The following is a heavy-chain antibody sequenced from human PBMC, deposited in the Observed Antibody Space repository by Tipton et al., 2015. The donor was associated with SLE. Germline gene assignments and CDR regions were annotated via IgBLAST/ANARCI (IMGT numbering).Heavy chain of an antibody. CDR3: ARHKPSTSFSFYGMDV. J-gene: IGHJ6*02. Sequence: TLSLTCTVSGDSISTYYWSWIRQPPGKGLEWIGYVYHSGSTNYNPSLESRVTISLGTSMKQFSLQLSSLTAADTAVYYCARHKPSTSFSFYGMDVWGHGTTVTVSS. D-gene: IGHD1/OR15-1a*01. V-gene: IGHV4-59*08. CDR1: GDSISTYY. CDR2: VYHSGST.